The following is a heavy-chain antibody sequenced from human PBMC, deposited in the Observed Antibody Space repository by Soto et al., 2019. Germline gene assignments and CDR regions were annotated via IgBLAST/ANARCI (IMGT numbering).Heavy chain of an antibody. CDR2: IIPILGIA. CDR3: ARDPPQSFRRHSWSNDAFDI. Sequence: GASLKVSCKASGGTFSSYTISWVRQAPGQGLEWMGRIIPILGIANYAQKFQGRVTITADKSTSTAYMELSSLRSEDTAVYYCARDPPQSFRRHSWSNDAFDIWGQGTMVTVSS. CDR1: GGTFSSYT. V-gene: IGHV1-69*04. J-gene: IGHJ3*02. D-gene: IGHD6-13*01.